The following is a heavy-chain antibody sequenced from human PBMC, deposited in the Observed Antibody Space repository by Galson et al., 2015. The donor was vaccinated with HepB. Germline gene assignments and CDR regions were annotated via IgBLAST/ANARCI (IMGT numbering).Heavy chain of an antibody. Sequence: SETLSLTCTVSGGSITTHYWSWIRQPPVKGRDCIAYTHDNGRTKYNPSLKCRATISLDTSNNQFFLKLNSVSAADTAVYYCARHFLYVDSSFDSWGQGTLVTVSS. V-gene: IGHV4-59*08. CDR1: GGSITTHY. J-gene: IGHJ4*02. CDR3: ARHFLYVDSSFDS. CDR2: THDNGRT. D-gene: IGHD4-17*01.